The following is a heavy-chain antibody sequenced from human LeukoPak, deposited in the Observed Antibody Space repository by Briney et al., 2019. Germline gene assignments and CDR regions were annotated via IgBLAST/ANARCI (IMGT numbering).Heavy chain of an antibody. Sequence: ASETLSLTCTVSGGSISSYYWSWIRQPPGKGLEWIGYIYYSGSTNYNPSLKSRVTISVDTSKNQFSLKLSSVTAADPAVYYFGRDPGIAAAGTGVNWFDPWGQGSLVTVCS. CDR1: GGSISSYY. D-gene: IGHD6-13*01. CDR2: IYYSGST. V-gene: IGHV4-59*01. J-gene: IGHJ5*02. CDR3: GRDPGIAAAGTGVNWFDP.